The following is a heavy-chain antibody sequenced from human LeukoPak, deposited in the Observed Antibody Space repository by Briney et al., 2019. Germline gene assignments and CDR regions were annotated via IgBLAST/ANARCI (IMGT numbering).Heavy chain of an antibody. CDR1: GFTVSNNY. CDR3: VRDSGDGDYTPDMDL. CDR2: IYSDGKT. J-gene: IGHJ6*03. V-gene: IGHV3-53*01. Sequence: GGSLRLSFAASGFTVSNNYMNWVRQAPGKGLEWVSVIYSDGKTFYSDSVKGRFTISRDNSKNTLYLQMNSLRAEDTAVYYCVRDSGDGDYTPDMDLWGKGTTVTVSS. D-gene: IGHD2-21*02.